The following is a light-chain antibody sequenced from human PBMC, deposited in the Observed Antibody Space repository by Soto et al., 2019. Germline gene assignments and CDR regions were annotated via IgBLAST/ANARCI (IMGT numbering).Light chain of an antibody. J-gene: IGKJ1*01. Sequence: DIQMTQSPTSVSASVGDRVTITCRASQDISSSLAWYQQKPGKAPKLLIHDASTLESGVPLRFSGSGSGTEFTLTISSLQPDDFGSYYCQQFNSSPWTFGQGTTVAI. V-gene: IGKV1-5*01. CDR3: QQFNSSPWT. CDR1: QDISSS. CDR2: DAS.